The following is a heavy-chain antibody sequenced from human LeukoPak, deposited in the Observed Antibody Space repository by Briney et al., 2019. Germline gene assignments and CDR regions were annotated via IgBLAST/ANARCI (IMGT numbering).Heavy chain of an antibody. V-gene: IGHV7-4-1*02. CDR1: ECTFTSYA. Sequence: ASVKVSCKASECTFTSYAMNWVRQAPGQGLEWMGWINTNTGNPTYAQGFTGRFVFSLDTSVSTAYLQISSLKAEDTAVYYCARDGSGWREWFDPWGQGTLVTVSS. CDR2: INTNTGNP. D-gene: IGHD6-19*01. J-gene: IGHJ5*02. CDR3: ARDGSGWREWFDP.